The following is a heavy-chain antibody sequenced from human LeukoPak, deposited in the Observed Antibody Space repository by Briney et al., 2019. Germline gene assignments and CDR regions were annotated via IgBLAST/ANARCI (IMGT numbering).Heavy chain of an antibody. Sequence: GGSLRLSCAASGFTFSSYGMHWVRQAPGKGLEWVAVIWYDGSNKYYADSVKGRFSISRDNSKNTLYLQMNSLRAEDTAVYYCARDFGYSSSWYPSAEYFQHWGQGTLVTVSS. J-gene: IGHJ1*01. D-gene: IGHD6-13*01. V-gene: IGHV3-33*01. CDR3: ARDFGYSSSWYPSAEYFQH. CDR2: IWYDGSNK. CDR1: GFTFSSYG.